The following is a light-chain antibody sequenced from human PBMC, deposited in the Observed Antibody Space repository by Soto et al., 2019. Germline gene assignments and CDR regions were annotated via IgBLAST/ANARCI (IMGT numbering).Light chain of an antibody. Sequence: QSALTHPPSASGSPGQSVTISFTGNSSDVGGYNNVSWHQQHPGKAPKLLIYEVSKRPSGVPDRFSGSKSGNTASLSVSGLQAEDEADYYCSSCAGSNHLGVFGGGTKLTGL. CDR3: SSCAGSNHLGV. CDR2: EVS. J-gene: IGLJ2*01. V-gene: IGLV2-8*01. CDR1: SSDVGGYNN.